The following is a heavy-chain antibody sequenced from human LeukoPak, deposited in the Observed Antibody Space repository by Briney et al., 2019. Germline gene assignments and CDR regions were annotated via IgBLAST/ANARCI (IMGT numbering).Heavy chain of an antibody. CDR2: IYYSGGT. CDR3: ARLGADTAMVTRRALDY. D-gene: IGHD5-18*01. J-gene: IGHJ4*02. V-gene: IGHV4-59*01. CDR1: GGSISSYY. Sequence: SETLSLTCTVSGGSISSYYWSWIRQPPGKGLEWIGYIYYSGGTNYNPSLKSRVTISVDTSKNQFSLKLSSVTAADTAVYYCARLGADTAMVTRRALDYWGQGTLVTVSS.